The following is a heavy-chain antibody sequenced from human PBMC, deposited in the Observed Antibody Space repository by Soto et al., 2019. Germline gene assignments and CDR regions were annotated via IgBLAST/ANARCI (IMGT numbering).Heavy chain of an antibody. V-gene: IGHV3-21*01. CDR3: AREVAAAYDAFDI. CDR2: ISSSSSYI. J-gene: IGHJ3*02. Sequence: GGSLRLSCAASGFTFSSYSMNWVLQAPGKGLEWVSSISSSSSYIYYADSVKGRFTISRDNAKNSLYLQMNSLRAEDTAVYYCAREVAAAYDAFDIWGQGTLVTVSS. CDR1: GFTFSSYS. D-gene: IGHD6-13*01.